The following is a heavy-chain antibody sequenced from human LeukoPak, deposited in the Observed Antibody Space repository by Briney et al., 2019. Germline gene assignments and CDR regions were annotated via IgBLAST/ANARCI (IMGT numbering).Heavy chain of an antibody. CDR3: AKEMAKGVFDY. D-gene: IGHD5-24*01. CDR1: GFTFDDYA. Sequence: GRSLRLSCAASGFTFDDYAMHWVRQAPGKGMEWVSSINWNSGNMGYVDSVEGRFTISRDNAKNSLYLQMNSLRAEDTALYYCAKEMAKGVFDYWGQGTLVTVSS. J-gene: IGHJ4*02. V-gene: IGHV3-9*01. CDR2: INWNSGNM.